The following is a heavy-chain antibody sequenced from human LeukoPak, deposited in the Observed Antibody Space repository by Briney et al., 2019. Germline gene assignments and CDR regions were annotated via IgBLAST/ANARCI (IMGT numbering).Heavy chain of an antibody. CDR3: ANDYGDYPLGFI. D-gene: IGHD4-17*01. J-gene: IGHJ4*02. CDR2: ICSSGGRT. Sequence: PGGSLRLLCAASGFTFSSYAMRWLRQSTGKGLEWVWAICSSGGRTYYEDSVKGQCTISRDNSKNTLYLQMNSLRAEDTAVYYCANDYGDYPLGFIWGQGTLVTVSS. V-gene: IGHV3-23*01. CDR1: GFTFSSYA.